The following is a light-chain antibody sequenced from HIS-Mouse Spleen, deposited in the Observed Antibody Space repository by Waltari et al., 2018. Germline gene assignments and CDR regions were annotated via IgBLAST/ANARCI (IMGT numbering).Light chain of an antibody. CDR1: SSYVGGYNY. Sequence: QSALTQPASVSGSPGQSITISCTGTSSYVGGYNYVSWYQQHPGKAPKLMIDDVSNRPSGVSNRFSGSKSGNTASLTISGLQAEDEADYYCSSYTSSSTYVFGTGTKVTVL. CDR2: DVS. CDR3: SSYTSSSTYV. J-gene: IGLJ1*01. V-gene: IGLV2-14*03.